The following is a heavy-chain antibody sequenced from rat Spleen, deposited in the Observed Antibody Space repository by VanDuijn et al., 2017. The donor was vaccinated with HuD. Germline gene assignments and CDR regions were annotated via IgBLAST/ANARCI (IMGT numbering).Heavy chain of an antibody. CDR3: TREGGSPYWYFDF. J-gene: IGHJ1*01. D-gene: IGHD1-11*01. CDR2: ISTGGGNT. CDR1: GFTFSNYY. Sequence: EVQLVESGGGLVQPGRSMKLSCAASGFTFSNYYMAWVRQAPTKGLEWVASISTGGGNTYYRDSVKGRFTISRDDAKSTLYLQMNSLRSVDTATYYCTREGGSPYWYFDFWGPGTMVTVSS. V-gene: IGHV5-25*01.